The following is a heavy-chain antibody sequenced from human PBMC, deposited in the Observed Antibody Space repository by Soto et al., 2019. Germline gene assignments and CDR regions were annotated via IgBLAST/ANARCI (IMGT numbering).Heavy chain of an antibody. CDR1: GFIFSDHY. Sequence: EVQLVESGGGLVQPGGSLRLSCAASGFIFSDHYMDWVRQAPGKGPEWLARIRNKANSYSTEYAASVKGRFTISRDDSKNSLYLQMNSLKTEDTAVYYCSRIEMVEKLDPWGQGTLVTVSS. J-gene: IGHJ5*02. V-gene: IGHV3-72*01. D-gene: IGHD2-8*01. CDR2: IRNKANSYST. CDR3: SRIEMVEKLDP.